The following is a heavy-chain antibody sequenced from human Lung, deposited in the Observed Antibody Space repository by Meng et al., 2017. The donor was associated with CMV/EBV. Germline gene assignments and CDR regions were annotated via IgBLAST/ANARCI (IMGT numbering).Heavy chain of an antibody. D-gene: IGHD2-2*02. J-gene: IGHJ6*02. CDR3: ARGTPLGYCSSTSCYTQDAYYGMDV. CDR1: GYTFTSYD. CDR2: MNPNSGNA. V-gene: IGHV1-8*03. Sequence: ASXXVSXKASGYTFTSYDINWVRQATGQGLEWMGWMNPNSGNAGYAQKFQGRVTITRNNSISTAYMELSSLRSEDTAVYYCARGTPLGYCSSTSCYTQDAYYGMDVXGQGXTVTVSS.